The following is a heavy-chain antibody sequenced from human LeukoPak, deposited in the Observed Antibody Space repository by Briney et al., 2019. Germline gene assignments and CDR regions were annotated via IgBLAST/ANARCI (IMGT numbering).Heavy chain of an antibody. Sequence: GGSLRLSCAASGFTFSSYEMNWVRQAPGKGLEWASYISSSGSTIYYADSVKGRFTISRDNAKNSLYLQMNSRRAEDTAVYYCARDAGIAAAGPSYDYWGQGTLVTVSS. D-gene: IGHD6-13*01. V-gene: IGHV3-48*03. CDR3: ARDAGIAAAGPSYDY. J-gene: IGHJ4*02. CDR2: ISSSGSTI. CDR1: GFTFSSYE.